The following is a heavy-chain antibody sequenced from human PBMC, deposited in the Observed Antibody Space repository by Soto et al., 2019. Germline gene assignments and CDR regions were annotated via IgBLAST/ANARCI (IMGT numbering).Heavy chain of an antibody. Sequence: ASVKVSCKASGYTFTSYAMHWVRQAPGQRLEWMGWINADNGNTKYSQKLQGRVTMTRDTSTSTAYMELRSLRSDDTAVYYCARVPDYWGQGILVTVSS. CDR1: GYTFTSYA. CDR2: INADNGNT. J-gene: IGHJ4*02. D-gene: IGHD2-2*01. CDR3: ARVPDY. V-gene: IGHV1-3*01.